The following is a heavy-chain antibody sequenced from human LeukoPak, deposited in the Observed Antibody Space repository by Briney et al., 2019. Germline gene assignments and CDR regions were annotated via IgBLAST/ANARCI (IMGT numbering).Heavy chain of an antibody. CDR2: IYHSGST. D-gene: IGHD1-26*01. J-gene: IGHJ6*03. CDR1: GGSISSGGYY. V-gene: IGHV4-30-2*01. Sequence: SETLSLTCTVSGGSISSGGYYWSWIRQPPGKGLEWIGYIYHSGSTYYNPSLKSRVTISVDRSKNQFSLKLSSVTAADTAVYYCARSRDSGSPPYYYYYMDVWGKGTTVTVSS. CDR3: ARSRDSGSPPYYYYYMDV.